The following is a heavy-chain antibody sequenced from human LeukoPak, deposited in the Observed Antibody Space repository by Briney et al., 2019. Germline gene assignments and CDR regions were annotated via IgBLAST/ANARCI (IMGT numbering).Heavy chain of an antibody. CDR1: GGSISSSNW. V-gene: IGHV4-4*02. Sequence: SGTLSLTCAVSGGSISSSNWWSWVRQPPGKGLEWIGEIYRSGSTNYNPSLKSRVTISVDTSKNQFSLKLSSVTAADTAVYYCARGWGYNAFDIWGQGTMVTVSS. CDR2: IYRSGST. J-gene: IGHJ3*02. CDR3: ARGWGYNAFDI. D-gene: IGHD5-24*01.